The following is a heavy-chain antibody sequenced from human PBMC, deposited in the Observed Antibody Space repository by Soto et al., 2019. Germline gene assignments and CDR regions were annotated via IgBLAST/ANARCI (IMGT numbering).Heavy chain of an antibody. CDR2: ISYDGSNK. J-gene: IGHJ4*02. V-gene: IGHV3-30-3*01. D-gene: IGHD5-18*01. CDR1: GFTFSSYA. CDR3: ARVSGYSYEDFDY. Sequence: GGSLRLSCAASGFTFSSYAMHWVRQAPGKGLEWVAVISYDGSNKYYADSVKGRFTISRDNSKNTLYLQMNSLRAEDTAVYYCARVSGYSYEDFDYWGQGTLVTVSS.